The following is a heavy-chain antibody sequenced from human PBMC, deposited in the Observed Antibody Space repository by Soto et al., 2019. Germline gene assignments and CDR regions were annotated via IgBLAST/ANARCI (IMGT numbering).Heavy chain of an antibody. CDR3: ARDTSMVQPLFFYAYYYFGMDV. V-gene: IGHV3-30*03. J-gene: IGHJ6*02. D-gene: IGHD3-10*01. CDR2: ISYNGGKI. CDR1: GFTFSTYG. Sequence: QVQVVESGGGVVQPGRSLRLSCAASGFTFSTYGMHWVRQAPGQGLEWVAFISYNGGKIYYADSVKGRFTISRDSSRNTVFLQMHSLRAEDTAVYYCARDTSMVQPLFFYAYYYFGMDVWGLGTTVSVSS.